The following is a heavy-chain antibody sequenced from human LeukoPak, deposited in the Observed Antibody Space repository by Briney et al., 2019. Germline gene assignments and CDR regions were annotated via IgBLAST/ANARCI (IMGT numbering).Heavy chain of an antibody. D-gene: IGHD3-10*01. CDR3: ARVRWFGELFGNWFDP. Sequence: SETLSLTCTVSGGSISSSSYYWGWIRQPPGKGLEWIGSIYYSRSTYYNPSLKSRVTISVDTSKNQFSLKLSSVTAADTAVYCCARVRWFGELFGNWFDPWGQGTLVTVSS. CDR1: GGSISSSSYY. V-gene: IGHV4-39*01. J-gene: IGHJ5*02. CDR2: IYYSRST.